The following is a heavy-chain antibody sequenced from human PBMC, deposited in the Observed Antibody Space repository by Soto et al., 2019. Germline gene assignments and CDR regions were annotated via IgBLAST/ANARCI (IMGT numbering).Heavy chain of an antibody. D-gene: IGHD2-8*02. Sequence: PGGSLRLSCAASGFICSSHDMSWVRQAPGKGLEWVSTILVDGRTFYVDSVKGRFTISRDSSQNTMYLQMNSLTAGDTALYYCAKATATGGGAFDICGQGTMVTVSS. CDR2: ILVDGRT. CDR1: GFICSSHD. J-gene: IGHJ3*02. CDR3: AKATATGGGAFDI. V-gene: IGHV3-23*01.